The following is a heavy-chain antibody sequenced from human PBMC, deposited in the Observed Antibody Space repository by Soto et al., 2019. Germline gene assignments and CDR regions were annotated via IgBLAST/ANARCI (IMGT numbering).Heavy chain of an antibody. CDR1: GGSISSGGYY. D-gene: IGHD5-12*01. V-gene: IGHV4-31*03. CDR3: ARDALEYSRYLYFDY. Sequence: QVQLQESGPGLVKPSQTLSLTCTVSGGSISSGGYYWSWIRQHPGKGLEWIGYIYYSGSTYYNPSLKSRVTISVDTSKHQFSLKLSSVTAADTAVYYCARDALEYSRYLYFDYWGQGTLVTVSS. CDR2: IYYSGST. J-gene: IGHJ4*02.